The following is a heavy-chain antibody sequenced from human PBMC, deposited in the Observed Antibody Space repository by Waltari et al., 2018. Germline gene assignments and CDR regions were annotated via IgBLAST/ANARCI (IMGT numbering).Heavy chain of an antibody. D-gene: IGHD6-13*01. Sequence: EVQLVESGGGLVQPGGSLRLSCAASGFTFSSYAMSWVRQAPGTGLEWVSAISGSGGSTYYADSVKGRFTISRDNSKNTLYLQMNSLRAEDTAVYYCAKDSPSRIAAAGTEAVDYWGQGTLVTVSS. CDR3: AKDSPSRIAAAGTEAVDY. CDR1: GFTFSSYA. V-gene: IGHV3-23*04. CDR2: ISGSGGST. J-gene: IGHJ4*02.